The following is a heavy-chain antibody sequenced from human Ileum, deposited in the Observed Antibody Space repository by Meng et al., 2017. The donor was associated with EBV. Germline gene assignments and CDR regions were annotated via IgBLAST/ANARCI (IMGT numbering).Heavy chain of an antibody. Sequence: QVQVEQSGAEVKKPGSSVKVSCKASGGTFRKSAISWVRQAPGQGLEWMGGIIPMFGAPDYAQRFQDRVTITADESTSTVYMELNSLRSEDTAVYYCARESGRGYSSDYWGQGTLVTVSS. CDR2: IIPMFGAP. J-gene: IGHJ4*02. CDR3: ARESGRGYSSDY. V-gene: IGHV1-69*01. D-gene: IGHD5-18*01. CDR1: GGTFRKSA.